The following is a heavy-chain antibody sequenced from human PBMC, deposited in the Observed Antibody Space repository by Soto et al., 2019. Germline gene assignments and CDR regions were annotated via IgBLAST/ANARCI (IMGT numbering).Heavy chain of an antibody. V-gene: IGHV3-23*01. J-gene: IGHJ4*02. CDR2: ISYSGSST. Sequence: PGGSLRLSCAASGFTFSSYAMHWVRQAPGKGLGWVAAISYSGSSTYYADSVKGRFTISRDNSKNTLYLQMNSLRAEDTAVYYCAKDQAAAGIFFADYWGQGTLVTVSS. CDR1: GFTFSSYA. D-gene: IGHD6-13*01. CDR3: AKDQAAAGIFFADY.